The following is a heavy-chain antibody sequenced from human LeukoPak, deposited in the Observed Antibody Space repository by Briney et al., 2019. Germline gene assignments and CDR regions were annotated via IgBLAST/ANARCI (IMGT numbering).Heavy chain of an antibody. CDR3: ARDPLGIAAAGNPY. Sequence: GGSLRLSCAASGFTFSSYWMSWVRQAPGKGLEWVANMKQDGSEKYYVDSVKGRFTISRDNAKNSLYLQMNSLRAEDTAVYYCARDPLGIAAAGNPYWGQGTLVTVSS. CDR2: MKQDGSEK. V-gene: IGHV3-7*01. J-gene: IGHJ4*02. CDR1: GFTFSSYW. D-gene: IGHD6-13*01.